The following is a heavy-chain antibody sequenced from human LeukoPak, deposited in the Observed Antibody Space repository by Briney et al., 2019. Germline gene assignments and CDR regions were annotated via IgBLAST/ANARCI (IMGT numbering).Heavy chain of an antibody. D-gene: IGHD4-17*01. CDR3: AKGLGWGDYLRGAFDY. CDR1: GFTFSSYG. V-gene: IGHV3-30*18. CDR2: ISYDGSNK. J-gene: IGHJ4*02. Sequence: PGGSLRLSCAASGFTFSSYGMHWVRQAPGKGLEWVAVISYDGSNKYYADSVKGRFTISRDNSKNTLYLQMNSLRAEDTAVYYCAKGLGWGDYLRGAFDYWGQGTLVTVSS.